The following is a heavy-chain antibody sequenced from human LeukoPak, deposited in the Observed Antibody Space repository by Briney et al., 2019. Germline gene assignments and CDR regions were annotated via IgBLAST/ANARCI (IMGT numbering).Heavy chain of an antibody. CDR3: ARVRVTTIIDY. Sequence: SETLSLTCGVYGGSFNAYYWSWIRQPPGKGLEWIGEINHSGSTNYNPSLKSRVTISLDTSKSQFSLKLSSVTAADTAVYYCARVRVTTIIDYWGQGTLVTVSS. CDR1: GGSFNAYY. V-gene: IGHV4-34*01. CDR2: INHSGST. J-gene: IGHJ4*02. D-gene: IGHD5-12*01.